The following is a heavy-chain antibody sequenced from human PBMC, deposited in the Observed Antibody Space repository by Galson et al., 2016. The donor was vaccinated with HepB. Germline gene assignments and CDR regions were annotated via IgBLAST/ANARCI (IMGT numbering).Heavy chain of an antibody. CDR2: IYYSGTT. Sequence: SETLSLTCTVSGASISSSYYYWGWLRQPPGKGLEWVGSIYYSGTTHYNPSLQSRVSISVDTSKNQFSLRLTSVSAADTAVYYCTRVNHLGRGMNVWGQGTTVTVSS. CDR3: TRVNHLGRGMNV. J-gene: IGHJ6*02. D-gene: IGHD1-14*01. CDR1: GASISSSYYY. V-gene: IGHV4-39*01.